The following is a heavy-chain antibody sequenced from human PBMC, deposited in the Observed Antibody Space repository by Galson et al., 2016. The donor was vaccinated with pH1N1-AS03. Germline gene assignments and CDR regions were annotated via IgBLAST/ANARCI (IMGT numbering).Heavy chain of an antibody. D-gene: IGHD2-15*01. CDR3: ARGAGGFDY. J-gene: IGHJ4*02. CDR2: INPYNGNT. CDR1: GYTFTTYG. Sequence: SVKVSCKASGYTFTTYGLTWVRQAPGQGLEWMAWINPYNGNTKYSQKFQGIFTMTRDTSATTVYMELNSLTSEDTAVYYCARGAGGFDYWGQGTLVTVSS. V-gene: IGHV1-18*04.